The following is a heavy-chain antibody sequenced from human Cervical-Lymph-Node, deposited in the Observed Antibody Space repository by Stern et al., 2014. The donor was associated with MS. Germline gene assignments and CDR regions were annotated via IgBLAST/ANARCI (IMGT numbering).Heavy chain of an antibody. V-gene: IGHV4-39*01. CDR2: RYSGATT. J-gene: IGHJ3*02. CDR1: GGSISSSSDY. D-gene: IGHD1-20*01. Sequence: QVQLQESGPGLVKPSGTLSLTCTVSGGSISSSSDYWGWIRQPPGKRLEWIGSRYSGATTSYTRSLQVRCPFSVAPSKTQCSLKLSSGTAADTAVYYCARHGGITGTAGWGRALDIWGQGTMVTVSS. CDR3: ARHGGITGTAGWGRALDI.